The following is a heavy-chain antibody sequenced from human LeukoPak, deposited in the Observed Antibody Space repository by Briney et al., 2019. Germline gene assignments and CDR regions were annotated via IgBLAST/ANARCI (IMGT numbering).Heavy chain of an antibody. D-gene: IGHD5-12*01. CDR1: GYTLTELS. Sequence: GASVKVSCKVSGYTLTELSMHWVRQAPGKGLEWMGGFDPEDGETIYAQKFQGRVTMTEDTSTDTAYMELSSLRSEDTAVYYCARGLHRYRGYSGYGGPGVYYYYYMDVWGKGTTVTISS. CDR3: ARGLHRYRGYSGYGGPGVYYYYYMDV. CDR2: FDPEDGET. V-gene: IGHV1-24*01. J-gene: IGHJ6*03.